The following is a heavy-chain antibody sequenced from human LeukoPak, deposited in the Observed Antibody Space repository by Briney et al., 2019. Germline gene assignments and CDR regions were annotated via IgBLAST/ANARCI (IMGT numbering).Heavy chain of an antibody. Sequence: PSETLSLTCAVYGGSFSGYYWSWIRQPPGKGLEWIGEINHSGSTNYNPSLKSRVTISVDTSKNQFSLKLSSVTAADTAVYYCARGSKVPDYWGQGTLVTVAS. V-gene: IGHV4-34*01. D-gene: IGHD6-13*01. CDR3: ARGSKVPDY. J-gene: IGHJ4*02. CDR2: INHSGST. CDR1: GGSFSGYY.